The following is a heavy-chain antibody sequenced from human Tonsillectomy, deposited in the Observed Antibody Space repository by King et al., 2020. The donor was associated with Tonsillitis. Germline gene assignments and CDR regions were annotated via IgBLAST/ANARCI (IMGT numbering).Heavy chain of an antibody. V-gene: IGHV1-69*01. CDR3: ARSQYYCRSSSCYFSPDLEQQPDY. D-gene: IGHD2-2*01. Sequence: HVQLVQSGAEVKKPGSSVTVSCKASGGTFSGYAITWVRQAPGQGLEWMGGTIPIFNTANYAQKFQGRVTITADESSSTAYMELTTLSSEDTAVYYCARSQYYCRSSSCYFSPDLEQQPDYWGQGTLVTVSS. CDR1: GGTFSGYA. J-gene: IGHJ4*02. CDR2: TIPIFNTA.